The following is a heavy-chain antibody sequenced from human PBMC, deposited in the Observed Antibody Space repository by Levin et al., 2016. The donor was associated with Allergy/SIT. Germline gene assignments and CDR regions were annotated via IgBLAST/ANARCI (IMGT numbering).Heavy chain of an antibody. V-gene: IGHV4-61*02. CDR2: IYTSGST. D-gene: IGHD2-2*01. Sequence: SETLSLTCTVSGGSISSGSYYWSWIRQPAGKGLEWIGRIYTSGSTNYNPSLKSRVTISVDTSKNQFSLKLSSVTAADTAVYYCSSTSGWGQGTLVTVSS. CDR3: SSTSG. J-gene: IGHJ4*02. CDR1: GGSISSGSYY.